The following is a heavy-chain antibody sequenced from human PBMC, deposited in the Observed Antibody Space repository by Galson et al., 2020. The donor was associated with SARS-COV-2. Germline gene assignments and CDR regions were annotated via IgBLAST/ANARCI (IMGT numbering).Heavy chain of an antibody. CDR1: GFTFSHYG. CDR3: FRGDASFWYLQH. J-gene: IGHJ1*01. Sequence: GGSLRLSCAASGFTFSHYGMQWVRQAPGKGLEWVAVISYDGSNKYHADSVKGRFTISRDNSKNTLYLQMNSLSPEDTAVYYCFRGDASFWYLQHGGQGTLVIVSS. V-gene: IGHV3-30*03. CDR2: ISYDGSNK. D-gene: IGHD3-16*01.